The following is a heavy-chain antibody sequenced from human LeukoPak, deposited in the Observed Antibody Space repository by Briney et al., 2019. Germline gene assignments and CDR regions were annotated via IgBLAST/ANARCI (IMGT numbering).Heavy chain of an antibody. J-gene: IGHJ6*03. CDR3: ARMSSYYDFWSELRDYYYYMDV. CDR1: GGSISSYY. V-gene: IGHV4-59*01. CDR2: IYYSGST. Sequence: SVTLSLTCTVSGGSISSYYWSWIRQPPGKGLEWIGYIYYSGSTNYNPSLKSRVTISVDTSKNQFSLKLSSVTAADTAVYYCARMSSYYDFWSELRDYYYYMDVWGKGTTVTVSS. D-gene: IGHD3-3*01.